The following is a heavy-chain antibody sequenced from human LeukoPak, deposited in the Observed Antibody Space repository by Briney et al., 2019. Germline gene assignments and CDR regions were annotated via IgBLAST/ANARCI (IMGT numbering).Heavy chain of an antibody. CDR3: ARGTDGFFDY. Sequence: PGGSLRLSCAASGFTFSSYTMNWVRQAPGKGLEWVSSITSSSSYIYYADSLKGRFTISRDNAKNSLYLQMNNLRAEDTAVYYCARGTDGFFDYWGEGTVVTVSS. CDR1: GFTFSSYT. J-gene: IGHJ4*02. D-gene: IGHD5-24*01. CDR2: ITSSSSYI. V-gene: IGHV3-21*01.